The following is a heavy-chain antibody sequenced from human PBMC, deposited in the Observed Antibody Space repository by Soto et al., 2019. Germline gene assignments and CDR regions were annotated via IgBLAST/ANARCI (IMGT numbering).Heavy chain of an antibody. CDR2: INPNSGGT. J-gene: IGHJ4*02. CDR3: AREWVDTAWDY. D-gene: IGHD5-18*01. CDR1: GYTFTGYY. V-gene: IGHV1-2*04. Sequence: QVQLVQSGAEVKKPGASVKVSCKDSGYTFTGYYMHWVRQAPGQGLEWMGWINPNSGGTNYSQKCQGWFTMTRDTSISTAYMELSRLRSDDTAVYYCAREWVDTAWDYWGQGNLVTVSS.